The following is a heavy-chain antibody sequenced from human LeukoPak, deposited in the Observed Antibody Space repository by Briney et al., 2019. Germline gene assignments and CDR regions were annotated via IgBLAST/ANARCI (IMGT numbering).Heavy chain of an antibody. D-gene: IGHD2-15*01. Sequence: KPSETLSLTCAVSGGSLSSTNWWSWVRQPPGKGLEWIGEIFHSGSTNYNPSLKSRVTISVDRTEPQFSLSLSSVTAADTAIYYCARVYGDYSTVAFWGQGTLVTVSS. V-gene: IGHV4-4*02. CDR1: GGSLSSTNW. J-gene: IGHJ4*02. CDR3: ARVYGDYSTVAF. CDR2: IFHSGST.